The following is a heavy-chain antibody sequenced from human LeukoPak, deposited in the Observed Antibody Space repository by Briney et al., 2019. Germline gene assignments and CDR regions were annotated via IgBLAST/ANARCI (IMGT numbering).Heavy chain of an antibody. CDR2: IKEDGSEK. D-gene: IGHD6-13*01. CDR3: AASERATAAGVDY. Sequence: GGSLRLSCAASGFTFSSYWMSWVRQAPGKGLEWVANIKEDGSEKYYVDSVKGRFSISRDNAKNSLYLQMSSLRAEDTAVYYCAASERATAAGVDYWGQGTLVTVSS. CDR1: GFTFSSYW. V-gene: IGHV3-7*03. J-gene: IGHJ4*02.